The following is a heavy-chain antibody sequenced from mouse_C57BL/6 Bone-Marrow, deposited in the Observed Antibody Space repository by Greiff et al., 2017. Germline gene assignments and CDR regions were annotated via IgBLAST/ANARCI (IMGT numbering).Heavy chain of an antibody. J-gene: IGHJ3*01. CDR3: ARRDGYYWFAY. Sequence: QVQLQQPGAELVRPGTSVKLSCKASGYTFTSYWMHWVKQRPGQGLEWIGVIDPSDSYTNYNPKFKGKATLTADTSYNTAYMQLSSLTSENSAVYDCARRDGYYWFAYWGQGTLVTVSA. CDR2: IDPSDSYT. V-gene: IGHV1-59*01. CDR1: GYTFTSYW. D-gene: IGHD2-3*01.